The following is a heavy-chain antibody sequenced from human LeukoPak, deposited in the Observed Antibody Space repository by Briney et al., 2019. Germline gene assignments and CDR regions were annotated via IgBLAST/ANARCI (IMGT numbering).Heavy chain of an antibody. CDR3: ARDAFWSGYYTNWFDP. CDR1: GFTFSSYS. Sequence: PGGSLRLSCAASGFTFSSYSMNWVRQAPGKGLEWVSSISSSSSYIYYADSVKGRFTISRDNAKNSLYLQMNSLRAEDTAVYYCARDAFWSGYYTNWFDPWGQGTLVTVSS. CDR2: ISSSSSYI. J-gene: IGHJ5*02. D-gene: IGHD3-3*01. V-gene: IGHV3-21*01.